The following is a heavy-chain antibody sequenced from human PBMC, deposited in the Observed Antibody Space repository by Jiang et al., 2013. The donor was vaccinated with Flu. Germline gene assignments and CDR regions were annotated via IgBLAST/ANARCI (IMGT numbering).Heavy chain of an antibody. V-gene: IGHV4-39*01. J-gene: IGHJ3*02. CDR2: IYYSGTT. CDR3: ARGIGGNFDAFDI. D-gene: IGHD4-23*01. Sequence: GSGLVKPSETLPLTCTVSADSISSSAYYWGWIRQPPGKGLEWIGSIYYSGTTYYNPSLKSRVTISEDTSKNQFSLRLNSVTAADTAVYYCARGIGGNFDAFDIWGQRDNGHRLF. CDR1: ADSISSSAYY.